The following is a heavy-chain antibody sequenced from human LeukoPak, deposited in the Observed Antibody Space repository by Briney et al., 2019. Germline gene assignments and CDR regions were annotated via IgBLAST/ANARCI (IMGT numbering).Heavy chain of an antibody. CDR3: AKAAAAPGFDF. D-gene: IGHD6-13*01. CDR1: GLTFTNHG. CDR2: VRNDGFDT. J-gene: IGHJ4*02. Sequence: GTSLRLSCVTSGLTFTNHGFHWLRQAADKGLEWVAFVRNDGFDTYHSNSVKGRFTISRDNSKNTIYLQMNSLRAEDTALYYCAKAAAAPGFDFWGQGTLVTVSS. V-gene: IGHV3-30*02.